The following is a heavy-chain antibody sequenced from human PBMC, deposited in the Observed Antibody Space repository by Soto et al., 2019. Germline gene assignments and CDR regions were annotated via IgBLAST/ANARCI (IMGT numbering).Heavy chain of an antibody. J-gene: IGHJ4*02. D-gene: IGHD3-10*01. V-gene: IGHV3-23*01. CDR1: GFTFSSYA. CDR2: ISGSGGST. Sequence: GGSLRLSCAASGFTFSSYAMSWVRQAPGKGLEWVSAISGSGGSTYYADSVKGRFTISRDNSKNTLYLQMNSLRAEDTAVYYCAKDPEVLLWFGELRTQAYWGQGTLVTVSS. CDR3: AKDPEVLLWFGELRTQAY.